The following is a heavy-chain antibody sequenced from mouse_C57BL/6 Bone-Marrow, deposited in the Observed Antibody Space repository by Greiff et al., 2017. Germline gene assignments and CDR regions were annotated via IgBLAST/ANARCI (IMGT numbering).Heavy chain of an antibody. V-gene: IGHV1-59*01. CDR1: GYTFTSYW. J-gene: IGHJ2*01. Sequence: VQLQQPGAELVRPGTSVKLSCKASGYTFTSYWMHWVKQRPGQGLEWIGVIDPSDSYTNYNQKFKGKATLTVDTSSSTAYMQLSSLTSEDSAVYYCARTGLTGTGYWGQGTTRTVSS. D-gene: IGHD4-1*01. CDR2: IDPSDSYT. CDR3: ARTGLTGTGY.